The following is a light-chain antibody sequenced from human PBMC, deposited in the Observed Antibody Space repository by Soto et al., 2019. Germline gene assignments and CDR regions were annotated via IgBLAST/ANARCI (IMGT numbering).Light chain of an antibody. J-gene: IGLJ3*02. Sequence: QSALTQPASVSGSPGQSITISCTGTSSDVGTYKFVSWYQQHPGKVPTLMIHEGTKRPSGVSNRFSGSKSGNTATLTISGLQPEDEANYYCCSYAGTSFWVFGGGTKLIVL. CDR3: CSYAGTSFWV. CDR2: EGT. V-gene: IGLV2-23*01. CDR1: SSDVGTYKF.